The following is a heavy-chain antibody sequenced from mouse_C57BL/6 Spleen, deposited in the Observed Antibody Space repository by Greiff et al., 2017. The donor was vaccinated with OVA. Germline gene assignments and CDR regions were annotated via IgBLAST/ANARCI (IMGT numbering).Heavy chain of an antibody. Sequence: QVTLKVSGAELARPGASVKMSCKASGYTFTSYTMHWVKQRPGQGLEWIGYINPSSGYTKYNQKFKDKATLTADKSSSTAYMQLSSLTSEDSAVYYCAINYDYDKGGFDYWGQGTTLTVSS. CDR3: AINYDYDKGGFDY. V-gene: IGHV1-4*01. CDR2: INPSSGYT. CDR1: GYTFTSYT. D-gene: IGHD2-4*01. J-gene: IGHJ2*01.